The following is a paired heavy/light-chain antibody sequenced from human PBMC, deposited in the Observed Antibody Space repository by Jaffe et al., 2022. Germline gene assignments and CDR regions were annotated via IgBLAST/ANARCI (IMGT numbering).Light chain of an antibody. CDR2: WAS. CDR1: QSVLYSSNNKNY. J-gene: IGKJ2*01. CDR3: QQYYSTQYT. V-gene: IGKV4-1*01. Sequence: DIVMTQSPDSLAVSLGERATINCKSSQSVLYSSNNKNYLAWYQQKPGQPPKLLIYWASTRESGVPDRFSGSGSGTDFTLTISSLQAEDVAVYYCQQYYSTQYTFGQGTKLEIK.
Heavy chain of an antibody. J-gene: IGHJ6*03. CDR2: ISWDGGST. Sequence: EVQLVESGGVVVQPGGSLRLSCAASGFTFDDYAMHWVRQAPGKGLEWVSLISWDGGSTYYADSVKGRFTISRDNSKNSLYLQMNSLRAEDTALYYCAKDGDLAVAGYEDYYYYMDVWGKGTTVTVSS. CDR3: AKDGDLAVAGYEDYYYYMDV. CDR1: GFTFDDYA. D-gene: IGHD6-19*01. V-gene: IGHV3-43D*04.